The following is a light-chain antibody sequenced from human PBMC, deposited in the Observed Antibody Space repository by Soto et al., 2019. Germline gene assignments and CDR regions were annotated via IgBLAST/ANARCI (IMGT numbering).Light chain of an antibody. Sequence: DKMVTHSPHSLTVSLGERATINCKSSQSVLYSSNNKNYLAWYQQKPGQPPKLLIYWASTRESGVPDRFSGSGSGTDFTLTISSLQAEDVAVYYCQQYYSTPITFGQGTRLEI. CDR3: QQYYSTPIT. J-gene: IGKJ5*01. V-gene: IGKV4-1*01. CDR2: WAS. CDR1: QSVLYSSNNKNY.